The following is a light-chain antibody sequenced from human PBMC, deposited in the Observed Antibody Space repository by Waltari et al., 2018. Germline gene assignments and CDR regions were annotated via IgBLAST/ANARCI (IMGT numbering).Light chain of an antibody. CDR2: EGN. V-gene: IGLV2-23*01. J-gene: IGLJ2*01. CDR1: SSDAGSYDL. CDR3: SSNAGRGIV. Sequence: QSALTQPVSVSGSPGQSITVPCTGASSDAGSYDLVCWYQQHPGKYPKLIIYEGNKRPSGVSNRFSGFKSGNTASLTISVLQAEDEAEYGCSSNAGRGIVFGGGTKLTVL.